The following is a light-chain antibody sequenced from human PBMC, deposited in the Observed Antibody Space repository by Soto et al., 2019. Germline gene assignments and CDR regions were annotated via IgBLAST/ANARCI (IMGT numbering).Light chain of an antibody. V-gene: IGLV2-8*01. CDR2: EVN. CDR1: SSDVGGYNY. J-gene: IGLJ1*01. Sequence: QSVLTQPPSASGFPGQSVTISCTGTSSDVGGYNYVSWYQHHPGKAPKLIIHEVNVRPSGVPNRFSGSKSGNTASLTVSGLQADDEADYYCSSYAGSDNYVFVTGTNVTDL. CDR3: SSYAGSDNYV.